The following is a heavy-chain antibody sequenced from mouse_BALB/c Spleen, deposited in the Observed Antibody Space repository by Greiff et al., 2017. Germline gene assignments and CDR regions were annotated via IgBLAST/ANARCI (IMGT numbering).Heavy chain of an antibody. CDR2: IDPSDSYT. CDR3: TRDGASYAMDY. CDR1: GYTFTSYW. V-gene: IGHV1S127*01. J-gene: IGHJ4*01. Sequence: QVQLKQPGAELVKPGASVKMSCKASGYTFTSYWMHWVKQRPGQGLEWIGVIDPSDSYTSYNQKFKGKATLTVDTSSSTAYMQLSSLTSEDSAVYYCTRDGASYAMDYWGQGTSVTVSS. D-gene: IGHD3-1*01.